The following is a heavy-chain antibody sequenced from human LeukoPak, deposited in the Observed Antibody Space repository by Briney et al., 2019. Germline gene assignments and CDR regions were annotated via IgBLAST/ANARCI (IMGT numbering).Heavy chain of an antibody. CDR1: GGSFSGYY. CDR3: ARLPRTYYYDSSGYYYSYFDY. Sequence: PSETLSLTCAVYGGSFSGYYWSWIRQPPGKGLEWIGEINHSGSTNYNPSLKSRVTISVDTSKNQFSLKLSSVTAADTAVYYCARLPRTYYYDSSGYYYSYFDYWGQGTLVTVSS. V-gene: IGHV4-34*01. D-gene: IGHD3-22*01. J-gene: IGHJ4*02. CDR2: INHSGST.